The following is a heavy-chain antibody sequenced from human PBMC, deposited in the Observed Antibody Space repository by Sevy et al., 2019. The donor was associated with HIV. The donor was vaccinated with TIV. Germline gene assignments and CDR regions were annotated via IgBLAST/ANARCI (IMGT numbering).Heavy chain of an antibody. J-gene: IGHJ6*02. D-gene: IGHD3-3*01. V-gene: IGHV4-34*01. CDR2: INHSGST. CDR1: GGSFSGYY. Sequence: SETLSLTCAVYGGSFSGYYWSWIRQPPGKGLEWIGEINHSGSTNYNPSLKSRVTISVDTSKNQFSLKLDSVTAADTAVYYCARGKGITIFGVVTPYYYYGMDVWGQGTTVTVSS. CDR3: ARGKGITIFGVVTPYYYYGMDV.